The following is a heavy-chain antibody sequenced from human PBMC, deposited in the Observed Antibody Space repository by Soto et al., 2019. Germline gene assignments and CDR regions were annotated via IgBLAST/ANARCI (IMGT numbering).Heavy chain of an antibody. J-gene: IGHJ4*02. CDR1: GGSFSGYY. Sequence: SETLSLTCAVYGGSFSGYYWTWIRQPPGTGLEWIGEINHSGSTNYNPSLKSRVTISVDTSKNQFSLKLTSVTAADTAVYYCASDKIPGLLAYWGQRTLVLVSS. CDR3: ASDKIPGLLAY. D-gene: IGHD2-21*01. V-gene: IGHV4-34*01. CDR2: INHSGST.